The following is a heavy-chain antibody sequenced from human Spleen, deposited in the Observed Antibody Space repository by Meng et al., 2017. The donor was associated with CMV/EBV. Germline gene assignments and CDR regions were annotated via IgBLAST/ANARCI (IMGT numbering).Heavy chain of an antibody. CDR3: AREKGRVVVAAYFDY. CDR2: SYTSGST. Sequence: SGSGGVKPSVTRSLTSILAAGSIIIFHWIWIPQPAGKGRGWLGRSYTSGSTTYNPSLKSRVTMSVDTSKNQFSLKLSFVTAADTAVYYCAREKGRVVVAAYFDYWGQGTLVTVSS. V-gene: IGHV4-4*07. D-gene: IGHD2-15*01. J-gene: IGHJ4*02. CDR1: AGSIIIFH.